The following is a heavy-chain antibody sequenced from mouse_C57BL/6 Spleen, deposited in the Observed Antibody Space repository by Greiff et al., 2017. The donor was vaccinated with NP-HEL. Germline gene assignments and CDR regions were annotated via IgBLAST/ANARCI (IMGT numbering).Heavy chain of an antibody. Sequence: VKQRPGQGLEWIGNIYPSDSETHYNQKFKDKATLTVDTYSSTAYMQLSSLTSEDTAVYYCARGPTSHPFAYWGQGTLVTVSA. J-gene: IGHJ3*01. V-gene: IGHV1-61*01. CDR2: IYPSDSET. CDR3: ARGPTSHPFAY.